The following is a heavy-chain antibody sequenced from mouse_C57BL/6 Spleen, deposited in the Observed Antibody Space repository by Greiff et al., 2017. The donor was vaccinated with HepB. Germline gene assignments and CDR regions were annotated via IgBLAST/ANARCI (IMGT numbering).Heavy chain of an antibody. CDR2: IRSKSSNYAT. Sequence: EVQVVESGGGLVQPKGSLKLSCAASGFTFNTYAMHWVRQAPGKGLEWVARIRSKSSNYATYYADSVKDRFTISRDDSQSMLYLQMNNLKTEDTAMYYCVRDQGAQAGFAYWGQGTLVTVSA. CDR3: VRDQGAQAGFAY. J-gene: IGHJ3*01. V-gene: IGHV10-3*01. CDR1: GFTFNTYA. D-gene: IGHD3-2*02.